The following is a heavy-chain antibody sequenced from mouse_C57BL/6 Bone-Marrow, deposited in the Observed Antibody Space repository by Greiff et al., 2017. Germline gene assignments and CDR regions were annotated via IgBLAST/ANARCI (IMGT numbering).Heavy chain of an antibody. CDR3: SRVVLTDY. D-gene: IGHD1-3*01. CDR1: GFNIKDDY. CDR2: IDPENGDT. V-gene: IGHV14-4*01. Sequence: EVQLQQSGAELVRPGASVKLSCTASGFNIKDDYMHWVKQRPEQGLEWIGWIDPENGDTEYSSKFQGKATITADTSSNTAYLQLSSLTAEDTAVYYCSRVVLTDYWGQGTTLTVSS. J-gene: IGHJ2*01.